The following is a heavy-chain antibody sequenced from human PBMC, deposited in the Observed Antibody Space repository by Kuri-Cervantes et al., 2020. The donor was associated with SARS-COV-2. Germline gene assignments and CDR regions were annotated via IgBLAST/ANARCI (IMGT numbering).Heavy chain of an antibody. V-gene: IGHV3-21*01. CDR3: AREERSELREAFDY. CDR2: IDSSSYYI. J-gene: IGHJ4*02. Sequence: GESLKISCAASGFTFSGYSMSWIRQAPGKGLEWVASIDSSSYYIYHADSVKGRLTISRDNSKTSLYLQMNSLKPDDTAVYYCAREERSELREAFDYWGQGALVTVSS. CDR1: GFTFSGYS. D-gene: IGHD2-15*01.